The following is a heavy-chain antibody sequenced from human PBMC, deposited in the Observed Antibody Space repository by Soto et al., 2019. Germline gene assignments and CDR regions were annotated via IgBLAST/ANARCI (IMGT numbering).Heavy chain of an antibody. J-gene: IGHJ4*02. V-gene: IGHV3-23*01. CDR1: GFTFSSYA. CDR3: AKVHYIWGSYAPGNYYFDD. Sequence: PGGSLRLSCAASGFTFSSYAMSWVRQAPGKGLEWVSAISGSGGSTYYADSVKGRFTISRDNSKNTLYLQMNSLRAEDTAVYYCAKVHYIWGSYAPGNYYFDDWGQGTLVTVPQ. CDR2: ISGSGGST. D-gene: IGHD3-16*01.